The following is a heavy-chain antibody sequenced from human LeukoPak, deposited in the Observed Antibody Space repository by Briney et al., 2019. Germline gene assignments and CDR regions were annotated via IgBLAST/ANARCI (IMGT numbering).Heavy chain of an antibody. CDR3: ARDVGSGWYHFDN. Sequence: GGSLRLSCAASGFTISSYWMHWVRQAPGKGLVWVSRINSDGSSTTYADSVKGRFTISRDNAENTLYLQMNSLRVEDTAVYHCARDVGSGWYHFDNWGQGTLVTVSS. V-gene: IGHV3-74*01. J-gene: IGHJ4*02. CDR1: GFTISSYW. CDR2: INSDGSST. D-gene: IGHD6-19*01.